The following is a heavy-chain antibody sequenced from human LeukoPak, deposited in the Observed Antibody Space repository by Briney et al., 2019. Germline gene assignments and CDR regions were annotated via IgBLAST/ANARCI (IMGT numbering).Heavy chain of an antibody. CDR1: GFTFSSYG. D-gene: IGHD1-26*01. CDR3: AKGYSGSWLGYFDS. V-gene: IGHV3-30*18. Sequence: HPGGSLRLSCAASGFTFSSYGIHWVRRAPGKGLEWVAVISYDGSNKYYADSVKGRFTISRDNSKNTLYLQMNSLRNEDTAVYYCAKGYSGSWLGYFDSWGQGTLVTVSS. J-gene: IGHJ4*02. CDR2: ISYDGSNK.